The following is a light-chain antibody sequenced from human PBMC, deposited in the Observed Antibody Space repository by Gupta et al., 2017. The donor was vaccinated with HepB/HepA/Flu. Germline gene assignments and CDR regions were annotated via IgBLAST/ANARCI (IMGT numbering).Light chain of an antibody. CDR2: AAS. CDR1: QSISTY. Sequence: DIQMTQSPSSLSASVGDRVTITCRTSQSISTYLNWYQQIPGKAPKLLIYAASSLQSGVPSRFSGSGSGTDFTLTISSLQPEDFATYYCQQSDSTPYTFGQGTXLEIK. J-gene: IGKJ2*01. CDR3: QQSDSTPYT. V-gene: IGKV1-39*01.